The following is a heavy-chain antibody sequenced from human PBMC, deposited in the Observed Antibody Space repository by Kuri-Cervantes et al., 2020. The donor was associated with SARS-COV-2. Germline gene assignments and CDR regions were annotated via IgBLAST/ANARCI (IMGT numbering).Heavy chain of an antibody. Sequence: GESLKISCAASGFTFSSYAMSWVRQAPGKGLEWVSAISGSGGSTYYADSVKGRFTISRDNSKNTLYLQMNSLRAEDTAVYYCAFNYGTGSYFYWGQGTLVTVSS. J-gene: IGHJ4*02. V-gene: IGHV3-23*01. CDR2: ISGSGGST. CDR3: AFNYGTGSYFY. D-gene: IGHD3-10*01. CDR1: GFTFSSYA.